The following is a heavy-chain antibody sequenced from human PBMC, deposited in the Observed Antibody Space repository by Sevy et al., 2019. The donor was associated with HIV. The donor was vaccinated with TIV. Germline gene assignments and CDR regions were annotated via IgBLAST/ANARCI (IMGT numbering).Heavy chain of an antibody. CDR1: GFTFSRYW. CDR3: ARERDDSSGFGMDV. V-gene: IGHV3-7*01. J-gene: IGHJ6*02. D-gene: IGHD5-12*01. CDR2: IKQDGSEK. Sequence: GGCLRLSCAASGFTFSRYWMSWVRQAPGKGLEWVANIKQDGSEKYYVDSVKGRFTISRDNAKKSLFLQMNSLRAEDTAVYYCARERDDSSGFGMDVWGQGTTVTVSS.